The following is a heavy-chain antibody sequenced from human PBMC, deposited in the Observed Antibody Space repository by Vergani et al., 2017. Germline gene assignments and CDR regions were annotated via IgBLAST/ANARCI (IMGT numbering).Heavy chain of an antibody. CDR1: GFTFSSYN. CDR3: ARLNSFDLSGFPEY. Sequence: EVQLVESGGGLVQPGGSLRLSCTASGFTFSSYNMNWVRQAPGKGLEWVSYISRRSDTIYYADSVKGRFTVSRDNAENSLFLQLNGLRAEDTAVYYCARLNSFDLSGFPEYWGQGTLVTVSS. CDR2: ISRRSDTI. D-gene: IGHD3-22*01. J-gene: IGHJ4*02. V-gene: IGHV3-48*01.